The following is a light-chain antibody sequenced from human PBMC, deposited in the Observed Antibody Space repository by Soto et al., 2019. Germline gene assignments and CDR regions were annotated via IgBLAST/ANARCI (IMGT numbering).Light chain of an antibody. CDR1: QSVSSN. Sequence: EIVMTQSPATLSVSPGERATLSCRASQSVSSNLAWYQQKPGQAPTLLIYGASTRATGIPARFSGSGSGTEFTLTISSLQSEDFEVYYCHQYNNWPYTFGQGTKLEIK. CDR2: GAS. V-gene: IGKV3-15*01. J-gene: IGKJ2*01. CDR3: HQYNNWPYT.